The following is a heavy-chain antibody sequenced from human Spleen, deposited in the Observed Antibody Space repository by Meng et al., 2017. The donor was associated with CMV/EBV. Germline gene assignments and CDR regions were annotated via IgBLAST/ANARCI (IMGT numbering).Heavy chain of an antibody. CDR2: IGTVGDT. J-gene: IGHJ4*02. CDR3: ARARSPTHFDY. V-gene: IGHV3-13*01. CDR1: GFTFSPYD. Sequence: LSCSGSGFTFSPYDFHWVRQPTGKGLEWVSSIGTVGDTYAIGSVKGRFIIPREDAKNSVYLQMNGLRDGDTGLYYCARARSPTHFDYWGQGALVTVSS.